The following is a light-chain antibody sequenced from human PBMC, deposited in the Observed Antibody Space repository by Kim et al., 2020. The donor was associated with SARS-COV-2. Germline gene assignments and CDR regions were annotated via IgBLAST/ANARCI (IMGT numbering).Light chain of an antibody. V-gene: IGKV3-11*01. Sequence: LSPGERATLSCRASESVGSFFAWYKQMPGQPPTLLMYDATHRASGIPARISGSGSGTDFTLTISSLEPADFAVYFCQQRGLWPYTFGQGTKLEIK. CDR1: ESVGSF. CDR2: DAT. J-gene: IGKJ2*01. CDR3: QQRGLWPYT.